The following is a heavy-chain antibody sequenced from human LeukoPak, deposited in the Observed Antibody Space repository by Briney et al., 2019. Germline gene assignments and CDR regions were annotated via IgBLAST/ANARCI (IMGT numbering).Heavy chain of an antibody. D-gene: IGHD4-17*01. Sequence: GGSLRLSCAASGFTFGSYWMHWVRQTPGRGLVWVSRINSDGSRTTYADSVKGRFTISRDNAKNTLYLQMNSLRAEDTAVYYCAREDYNDSGWYFDLWGRGTLVTVSS. CDR1: GFTFGSYW. J-gene: IGHJ2*01. V-gene: IGHV3-74*01. CDR2: INSDGSRT. CDR3: AREDYNDSGWYFDL.